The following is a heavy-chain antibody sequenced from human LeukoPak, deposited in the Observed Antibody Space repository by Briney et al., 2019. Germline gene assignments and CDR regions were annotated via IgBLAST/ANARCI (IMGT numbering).Heavy chain of an antibody. J-gene: IGHJ5*02. Sequence: PSQTLSLTCTVSGGSISSSSYYWGWIRQPPGKGLEWIGSIYYSGSTYYNPSLKSRVTISVDTSKNQFSLKLSSVTAADTAVYYCARQTGSGLLYSWFDPWGQGTLVTVSS. D-gene: IGHD3-10*01. CDR2: IYYSGST. CDR3: ARQTGSGLLYSWFDP. V-gene: IGHV4-39*01. CDR1: GGSISSSSYY.